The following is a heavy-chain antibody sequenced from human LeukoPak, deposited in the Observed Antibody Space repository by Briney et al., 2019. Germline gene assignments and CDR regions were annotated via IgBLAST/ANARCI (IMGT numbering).Heavy chain of an antibody. CDR2: IYSGGST. J-gene: IGHJ4*02. Sequence: GGSLRLSCAASGFTVSSNYMSWVRQAPGKGLEWVSVIYSGGSTCYADSVKGRFTISRDNSKNTLYLQMNSLRAEGTAVYYCASELGLGRVWDYWGQGTLVTVSS. CDR1: GFTVSSNY. V-gene: IGHV3-53*01. D-gene: IGHD3-16*01. CDR3: ASELGLGRVWDY.